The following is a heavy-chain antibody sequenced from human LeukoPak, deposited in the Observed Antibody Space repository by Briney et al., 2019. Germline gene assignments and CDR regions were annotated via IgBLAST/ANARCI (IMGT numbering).Heavy chain of an antibody. CDR1: GFSFSDYD. CDR3: ARAFPPLRTSAAGDY. D-gene: IGHD6-25*01. J-gene: IGHJ4*02. Sequence: AGGSLRLSCTASGFSFSDYDMNWVRQAPGKGLEWVSSISGSSSHRYYADSAKGRFTISRDNAKNSLYLQRNSLRAEDTAVYYCARAFPPLRTSAAGDYWGQGTLVTVSS. V-gene: IGHV3-21*06. CDR2: ISGSSSHR.